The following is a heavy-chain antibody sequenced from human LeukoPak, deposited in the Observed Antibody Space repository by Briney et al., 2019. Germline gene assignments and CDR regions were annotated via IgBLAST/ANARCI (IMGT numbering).Heavy chain of an antibody. CDR1: DGSITNYD. CDR2: VHYSGTA. V-gene: IGHV4-59*01. J-gene: IGHJ4*02. D-gene: IGHD6-19*01. CDR3: ARAKYSSGWLPFDY. Sequence: ETLSLTCTVSDGSITNYDWSWVRQPPGKGLEFIGHVHYSGTANYNPSLRSRVTISVDTSKNQFSLKLSSVTAADTAVYYCARAKYSSGWLPFDYWGQGTLVTVSS.